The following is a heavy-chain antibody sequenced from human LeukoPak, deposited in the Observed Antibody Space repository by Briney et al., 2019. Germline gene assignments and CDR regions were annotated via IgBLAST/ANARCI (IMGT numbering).Heavy chain of an antibody. CDR3: ARTSITMVRGVIGHFDY. V-gene: IGHV3-30*04. CDR2: ISYGGSDK. CDR1: GVTFSYYT. Sequence: GGSLRLSCAASGVTFSYYTIHWVRQAPGKGLEWVAVISYGGSDKSYADSVKGRFTISRDNAKNSLYLQMNSLRAEDTAVYYCARTSITMVRGVIGHFDYWGQGTLVTVSS. J-gene: IGHJ4*02. D-gene: IGHD3-10*01.